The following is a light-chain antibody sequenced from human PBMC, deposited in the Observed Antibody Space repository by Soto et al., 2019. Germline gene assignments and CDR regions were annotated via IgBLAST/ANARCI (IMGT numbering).Light chain of an antibody. CDR2: DVT. J-gene: IGLJ1*01. CDR1: SSDVGSFNY. Sequence: QSVLTQPRSVSGSTGQSVAISCTGTSSDVGSFNYVSWYQQHPDKAPKLMIYDVTKRPSGVPDRFSGSKSGNTASLTISGLQAEDEADYYCCSYAGSPYVFGTGTKVTVL. CDR3: CSYAGSPYV. V-gene: IGLV2-11*01.